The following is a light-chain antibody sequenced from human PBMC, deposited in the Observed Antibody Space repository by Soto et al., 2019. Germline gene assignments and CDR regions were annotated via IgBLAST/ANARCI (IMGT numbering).Light chain of an antibody. Sequence: EIVLTQSPGTLSLSPGERATLSCRASQSVSSIYLAWYQQKPGQAPRLLIYGASSRATGIPDWFSGSGSGTDFNLTISRLEPEDFAVYYCQQYGSSPPYTFGQGTKLEIK. CDR3: QQYGSSPPYT. V-gene: IGKV3-20*01. J-gene: IGKJ2*01. CDR1: QSVSSIY. CDR2: GAS.